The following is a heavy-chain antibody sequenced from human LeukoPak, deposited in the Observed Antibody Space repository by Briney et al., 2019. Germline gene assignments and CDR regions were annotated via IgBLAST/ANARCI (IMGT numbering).Heavy chain of an antibody. Sequence: ASVRISCKASGYTFTNHFMHWVRQAPGQRPEWMGMIDPSGGGTSYAQMFRGRVTMTRDTSTSTVHMDLSSLRNDDTAVYYCVRHPGTSTPYYTRYWGQGTLVTVSS. J-gene: IGHJ4*02. V-gene: IGHV1-46*01. CDR2: IDPSGGGT. D-gene: IGHD3-3*01. CDR1: GYTFTNHF. CDR3: VRHPGTSTPYYTRY.